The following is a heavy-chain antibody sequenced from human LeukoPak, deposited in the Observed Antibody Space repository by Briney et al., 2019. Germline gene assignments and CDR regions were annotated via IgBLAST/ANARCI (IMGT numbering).Heavy chain of an antibody. V-gene: IGHV3-30*04. J-gene: IGHJ4*02. CDR1: GFTFRSYA. CDR2: ISYDGNNK. Sequence: GGSLRLSCAASGFTFRSYAMHWVRQAPGKWLEWVAVISYDGNNKYYADSVKGRFTISRDNSKNTLYLQMNSLRAEDTAVYYCARGAARMAEIATIISFEYWGQGTLVTVSS. CDR3: ARGAARMAEIATIISFEY. D-gene: IGHD5-24*01.